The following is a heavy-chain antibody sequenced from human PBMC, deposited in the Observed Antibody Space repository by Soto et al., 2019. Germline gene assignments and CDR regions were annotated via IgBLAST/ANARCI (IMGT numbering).Heavy chain of an antibody. CDR1: GDSVSSNSAA. CDR2: TYFRSRWYN. D-gene: IGHD1-26*01. CDR3: ARDNIVRTMELFDY. Sequence: SQTLSLTCAISGDSVSSNSAAWHWLRHSPSRGLEWLGRTYFRSRWYNDYSVSLKSRITINPDTTNNQFSLHLSSVTPDDTAVYYCARDNIVRTMELFDYWGQGTLETVSS. V-gene: IGHV6-1*01. J-gene: IGHJ4*02.